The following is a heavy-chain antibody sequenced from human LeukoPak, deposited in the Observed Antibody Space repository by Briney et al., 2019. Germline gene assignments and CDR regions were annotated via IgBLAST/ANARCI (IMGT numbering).Heavy chain of an antibody. CDR3: ARSSGYTNWFDP. Sequence: PSETLSLTCTVSGGSLSSGSYYWSWLRHPAGRGVEWIGRIYTSGSTHYNPSLKTRVTISVDTSKNEFSLKLSSVTAADTAVYYCARSSGYTNWFDPWGQGTLVTVSS. CDR2: IYTSGST. V-gene: IGHV4-61*02. CDR1: GGSLSSGSYY. D-gene: IGHD3-3*01. J-gene: IGHJ5*02.